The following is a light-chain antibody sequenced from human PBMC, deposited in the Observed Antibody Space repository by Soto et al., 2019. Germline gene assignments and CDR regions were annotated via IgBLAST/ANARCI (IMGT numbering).Light chain of an antibody. V-gene: IGKV3-15*01. Sequence: EIVMPQPPAPLPLPPGERATLSCRAIKSVGTNFAGYQQKPAKAPRLLTYGASTRAPGIPARFSGSGSGTEFTLTISSLQSEDFAVYYCQQYSNWPPGTFGQGTKVEIK. CDR3: QQYSNWPPGT. J-gene: IGKJ1*01. CDR1: KSVGTN. CDR2: GAS.